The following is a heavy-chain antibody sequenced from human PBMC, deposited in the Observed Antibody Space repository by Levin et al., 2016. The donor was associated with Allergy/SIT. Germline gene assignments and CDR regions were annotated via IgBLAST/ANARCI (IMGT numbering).Heavy chain of an antibody. V-gene: IGHV4-39*01. Sequence: SETLSLTCTVSGDSISSPSYYWGWIRQSPGKGLEWIGSTYYSGSTYHNPSLKSRVTISVDTSKNQFSLKMSSATAADTAVYYCASVALGRYFDYWGQGTLVTVSS. CDR2: TYYSGST. CDR3: ASVALGRYFDY. D-gene: IGHD3-3*02. J-gene: IGHJ4*02. CDR1: GDSISSPSYY.